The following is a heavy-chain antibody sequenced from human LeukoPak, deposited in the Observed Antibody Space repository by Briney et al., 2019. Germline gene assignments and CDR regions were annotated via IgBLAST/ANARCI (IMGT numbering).Heavy chain of an antibody. CDR3: ARGRVDVDY. CDR2: IYYSGST. D-gene: IGHD3/OR15-3a*01. Sequence: SETLSLTCTVSGGSISSYYWSWIRQPPGKGPEWIGYIYYSGSTNYNPSLKSRVTISVDTSKNQFSLKLSSVTAADTAVYYCARGRVDVDYWGQGTLVTVSS. CDR1: GGSISSYY. V-gene: IGHV4-59*01. J-gene: IGHJ4*02.